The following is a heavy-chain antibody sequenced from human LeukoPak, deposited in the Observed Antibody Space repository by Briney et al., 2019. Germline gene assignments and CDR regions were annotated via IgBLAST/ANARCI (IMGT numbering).Heavy chain of an antibody. D-gene: IGHD2-15*01. CDR2: ISSSSNYI. CDR1: GFTFSDYI. J-gene: IGHJ4*02. V-gene: IGHV3-21*01. CDR3: ARVPAAQIDY. Sequence: GGSLRLSCAASGFTFSDYIMNWVRQAPGKGLEWVSYISSSSNYIYYADSVKGRFTISRDNAKNSLYLQMNSLRAEDTAVYYCARVPAAQIDYWGQGTLVTVSS.